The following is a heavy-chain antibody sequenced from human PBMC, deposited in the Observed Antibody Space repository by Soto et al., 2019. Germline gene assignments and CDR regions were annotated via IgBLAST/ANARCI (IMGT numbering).Heavy chain of an antibody. CDR2: IKSKTDGGTT. Sequence: PGGCLRLSCAASGFTFSNAWMSWVRQAPGKGLEWVGRIKSKTDGGTTDYAAPVKGRFTISRDDSKNTLYLQMNSLKTEDTAVYYCTTDRWIAAAGLDYWGQGTLVTVSS. V-gene: IGHV3-15*01. CDR1: GFTFSNAW. J-gene: IGHJ4*02. D-gene: IGHD6-13*01. CDR3: TTDRWIAAAGLDY.